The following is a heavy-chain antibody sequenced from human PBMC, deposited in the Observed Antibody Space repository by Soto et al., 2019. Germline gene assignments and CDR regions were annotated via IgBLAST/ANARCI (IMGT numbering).Heavy chain of an antibody. D-gene: IGHD6-19*01. J-gene: IGHJ5*02. CDR2: IYYSGST. V-gene: IGHV4-59*01. Sequence: QVQLQESGPGLVKPSGTLSLTCTVSGDYISTCYWSWIRQPPGKGLEWIGYIYYSGSTNYKPSLKSRVTILVDTARTQFSLNLSSVTAADTAVYYCARSRSGWNWESWGQGTLVTVSS. CDR3: ARSRSGWNWES. CDR1: GDYISTCY.